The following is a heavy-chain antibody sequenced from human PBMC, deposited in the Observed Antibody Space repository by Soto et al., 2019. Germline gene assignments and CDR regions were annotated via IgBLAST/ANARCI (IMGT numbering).Heavy chain of an antibody. J-gene: IGHJ4*02. V-gene: IGHV4-59*01. CDR2: LFYNEIT. CDR1: GLSIGSYC. D-gene: IGHD6-6*01. Sequence: RSPTLALAGLSIGSYCWSCIRQPPGKGLEWIGYLFYNEITNYSPSPRGLVSMSGEMSTNHLSLEMGSVTAADTAVYFCARVVAGGSSSTHHAYWGPG. CDR3: ARVVAGGSSSTHHAY.